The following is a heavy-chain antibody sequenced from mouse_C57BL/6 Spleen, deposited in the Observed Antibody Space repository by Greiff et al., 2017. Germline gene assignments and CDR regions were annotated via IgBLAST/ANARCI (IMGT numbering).Heavy chain of an antibody. V-gene: IGHV1-64*01. CDR1: GYTFTSYW. D-gene: IGHD1-1*01. CDR3: ARVYYGSPYFDY. J-gene: IGHJ2*01. CDR2: IHPNSGST. Sequence: QVQLKQSGAELVKPGASVKLSCKASGYTFTSYWMHWVKQRPGQGLEWIGMIHPNSGSTNYNEKFKSKATLTVDKSSSTAYMQLSSLTSEDSAVYYCARVYYGSPYFDYWGQGTTLTVSS.